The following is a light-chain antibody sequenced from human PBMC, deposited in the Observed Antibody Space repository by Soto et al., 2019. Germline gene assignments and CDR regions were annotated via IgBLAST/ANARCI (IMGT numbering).Light chain of an antibody. Sequence: DVVLTQSPDSLAVSLGERATINCKYSQNILYSSDNRNYLAWYQQKPGQPPKLLISWASTRESGVPDRFSGSGSGTDFTLTITGLQAEDGAVYSCHQYYSTPRTFGQGTKVEIK. CDR2: WAS. V-gene: IGKV4-1*01. J-gene: IGKJ1*01. CDR3: HQYYSTPRT. CDR1: QNILYSSDNRNY.